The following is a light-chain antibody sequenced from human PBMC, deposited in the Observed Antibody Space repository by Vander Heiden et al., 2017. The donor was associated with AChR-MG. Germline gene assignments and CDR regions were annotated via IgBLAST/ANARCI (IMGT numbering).Light chain of an antibody. CDR1: QSVSSY. CDR2: DAS. V-gene: IGKV3-11*01. J-gene: IGKJ1*01. Sequence: EIVLTQSPATLSLSPGERATLSCRASQSVSSYLAWYQQKPGQAPRLLISDASNRATGIPARFSGSGSGTDFTLTISSLEPEDFAVYYCQQRSNWSWTFGQRTKVDIK. CDR3: QQRSNWSWT.